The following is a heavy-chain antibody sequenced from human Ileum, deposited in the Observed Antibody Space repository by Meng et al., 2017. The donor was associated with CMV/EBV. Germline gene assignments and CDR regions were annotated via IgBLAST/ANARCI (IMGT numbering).Heavy chain of an antibody. CDR1: GFTFSSYA. CDR2: ISGSGGTT. D-gene: IGHD2-2*01. V-gene: IGHV3-23*01. Sequence: GESLKISCAASGFTFSSYAMSWVRQAPGKGLEWVSAISGSGGTTYYADSVKGRFTISRDNSKNTLYLQMSSLRAEVTAVYYCAKGSLLSGAGWFDPWGQGTLVTVSS. CDR3: AKGSLLSGAGWFDP. J-gene: IGHJ5*02.